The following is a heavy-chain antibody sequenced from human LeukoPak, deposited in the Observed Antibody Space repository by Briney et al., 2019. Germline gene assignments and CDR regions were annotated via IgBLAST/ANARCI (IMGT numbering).Heavy chain of an antibody. J-gene: IGHJ4*02. V-gene: IGHV3-9*01. CDR3: ARDMGRHVVVVTAILVY. Sequence: GGSLRLSCAASGFTFDDYAIHWVRQAPGKGLEWVSGISWNSDSVAYADSVKGRFTISRDNAKNSLYLQMSSLRAEDTALYYCARDMGRHVVVVTAILVYWGQGTLVTVSS. D-gene: IGHD2-21*02. CDR2: ISWNSDSV. CDR1: GFTFDDYA.